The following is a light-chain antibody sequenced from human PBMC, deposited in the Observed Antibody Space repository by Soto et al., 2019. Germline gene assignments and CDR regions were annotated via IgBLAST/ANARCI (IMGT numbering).Light chain of an antibody. CDR3: QQRNIWPPVT. V-gene: IGKV3-11*01. CDR2: GAF. J-gene: IGKJ5*01. Sequence: EIVLTQSPGTVCLSPGERATLSCRASQSVGSFLAWYQQKPGQPPRLLIYGAFNRAAGIPARFSGSGSGTDFTLTISSLEPEDSAVYYCQQRNIWPPVTFGQGTRREIK. CDR1: QSVGSF.